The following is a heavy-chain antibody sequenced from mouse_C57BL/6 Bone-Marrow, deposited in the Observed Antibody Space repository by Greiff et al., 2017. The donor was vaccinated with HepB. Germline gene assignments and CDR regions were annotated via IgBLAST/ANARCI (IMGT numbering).Heavy chain of an antibody. D-gene: IGHD1-1*01. Sequence: VQLQQSGPGLVQPSQSLSITCTVSGFSLTSYGVHWVRQSPGMGLEWLGVIWRGGSTDYNAAFMSRLRITKDNSKSQVFFKMNSLQADYTAIYYWAKKGGSSFWYFDVWGTGTTVTVSS. CDR2: IWRGGST. CDR1: GFSLTSYG. V-gene: IGHV2-5*01. CDR3: AKKGGSSFWYFDV. J-gene: IGHJ1*03.